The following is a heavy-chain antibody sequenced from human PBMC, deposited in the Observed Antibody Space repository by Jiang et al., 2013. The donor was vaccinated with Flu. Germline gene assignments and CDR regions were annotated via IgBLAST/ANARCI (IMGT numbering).Heavy chain of an antibody. V-gene: IGHV2-5*02. J-gene: IGHJ3*02. CDR1: GFSLSTSGVG. Sequence: KPTQTLTLTCTFSGFSLSTSGVGVGWIRQPPGKALEWLALIYWDDDKRYSPSLKSRLTITKDTSKNQVVLTMTNMDPVDTATYYCAHRRQTVAYYYGSGSYYKSPMWAFDIWAKGQWSPSLQ. CDR2: IYWDDDK. D-gene: IGHD3-10*01. CDR3: AHRRQTVAYYYGSGSYYKSPMWAFDI.